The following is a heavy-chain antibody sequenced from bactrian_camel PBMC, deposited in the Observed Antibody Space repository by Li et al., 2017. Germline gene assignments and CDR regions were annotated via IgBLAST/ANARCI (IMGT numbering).Heavy chain of an antibody. CDR3: AAAAAFVCDIRSAYNY. V-gene: IGHV3-3*01. CDR1: GHSRGSNC. CDR2: IRRSGGET. J-gene: IGHJ4*01. Sequence: HVQLVESGGGSVQTGGSLRLSCVVSGHSRGSNCVGWYRLPPGRAPAEREGIAAIRRSGGETWYAGSVKGRFTISQDSARNTVYLQMNSLNPEDTAMYYCAAAAAFVCDIRSAYNYWGQGTQVTVS.